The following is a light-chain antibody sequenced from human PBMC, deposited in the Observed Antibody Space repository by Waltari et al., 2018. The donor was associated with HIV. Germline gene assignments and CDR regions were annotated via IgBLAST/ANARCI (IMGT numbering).Light chain of an antibody. V-gene: IGLV2-23*01. J-gene: IGLJ2*01. Sequence: QSALTQPASVSGSPGQSITISCTGTRSDLGTYDRVSWYQQHPGKAPKLIIYEGTERPAGISSRCSGSKSGNTAALTISGLQAEDEADYHCCSYAGTSTLVFGRGTKVAV. CDR1: RSDLGTYDR. CDR2: EGT. CDR3: CSYAGTSTLV.